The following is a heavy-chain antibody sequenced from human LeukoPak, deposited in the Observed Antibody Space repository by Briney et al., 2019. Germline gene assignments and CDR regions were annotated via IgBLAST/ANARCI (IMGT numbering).Heavy chain of an antibody. Sequence: PSETLSLTCAVYGGSFSGYYWSWIRQPPGKGLEWIGYIYYSGSTNYNPSLTSRVTMSVDTSKNQFSLKLSSVTAADTAVYYCARDWVSGDYFDNWGQGTLVTVSS. CDR2: IYYSGST. CDR3: ARDWVSGDYFDN. D-gene: IGHD2-15*01. CDR1: GGSFSGYY. J-gene: IGHJ4*02. V-gene: IGHV4-59*01.